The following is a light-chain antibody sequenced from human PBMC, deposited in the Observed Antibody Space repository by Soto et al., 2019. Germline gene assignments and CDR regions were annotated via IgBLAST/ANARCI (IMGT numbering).Light chain of an antibody. CDR3: RQYGRSLGFA. V-gene: IGKV3-20*01. CDR1: QGIGDT. J-gene: IGKJ4*01. CDR2: DAS. Sequence: EVVMTQSPATLSVSPGEGVTLSCRASQGIGDTLAWYQHKPGQAPRLLIYDASSRATGIPDRFSGSGSGTDFTLTISRLEPEDFAVYYCRQYGRSLGFAVGGGTKVDIK.